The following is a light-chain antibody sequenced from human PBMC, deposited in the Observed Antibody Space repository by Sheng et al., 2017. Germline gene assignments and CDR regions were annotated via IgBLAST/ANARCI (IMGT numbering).Light chain of an antibody. CDR3: QQSSSFPPT. J-gene: IGKJ1*01. V-gene: IGKV4-1*01. Sequence: EIVLTQSPDSLAVSLGERATINCKSSQSVLYSIDNKNYLVWYQQKPGQPPKLLIYWASIRESGVPDRFTGSGSGTDFTLTISSLQPEDFATYYCQQSSSFPPTFGQGTQSGNPT. CDR1: QSVLYSIDNKNY. CDR2: WAS.